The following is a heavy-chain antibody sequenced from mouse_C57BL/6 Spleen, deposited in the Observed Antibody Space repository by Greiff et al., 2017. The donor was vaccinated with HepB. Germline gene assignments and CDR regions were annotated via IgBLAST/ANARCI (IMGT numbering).Heavy chain of an antibody. CDR1: GYTFTSYW. J-gene: IGHJ3*01. V-gene: IGHV1-61*01. CDR3: ARRDYDGLFAY. Sequence: QVQLQQPGAELVRPGSSVKLSCKASGYTFTSYWMDWVKQRPGQGLEWIGNIYPSDSETHYNQKFKDKATLTVDKSSSTAYMQLSSLTSEDSAVYYCARRDYDGLFAYRGQGTLVTVSA. D-gene: IGHD2-4*01. CDR2: IYPSDSET.